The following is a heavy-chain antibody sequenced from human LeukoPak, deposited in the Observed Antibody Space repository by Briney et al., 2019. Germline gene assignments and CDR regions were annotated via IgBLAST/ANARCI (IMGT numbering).Heavy chain of an antibody. V-gene: IGHV3-74*01. D-gene: IGHD6-19*01. CDR3: ARDRGGSGPTTTDY. CDR2: ISSDGSNT. Sequence: PGRSLRLSCAASGFTFSSYWMHWVRQAPGKGLVWVSRISSDGSNTIYADSVKGRFTISRDNAKNTLYLQMNSLRAEDTAVYYCARDRGGSGPTTTDYWGQGTLVTVSS. J-gene: IGHJ4*02. CDR1: GFTFSSYW.